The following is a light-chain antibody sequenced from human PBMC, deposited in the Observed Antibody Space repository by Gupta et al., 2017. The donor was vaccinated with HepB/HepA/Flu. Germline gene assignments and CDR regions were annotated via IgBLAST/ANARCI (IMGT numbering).Light chain of an antibody. CDR2: LGS. CDR1: QSLLHSNGYNY. Sequence: DIVMTQSQLSLPVTPGEPASIPCRSSQSLLHSNGYNYLDWYLQKPGQSPQLLIYLGSNRASGVPDRFSGRGSGTDFTLKISRVEAEDVGFYYCRQALQTPLTFGGGTKVEIK. V-gene: IGKV2-28*01. CDR3: RQALQTPLT. J-gene: IGKJ4*01.